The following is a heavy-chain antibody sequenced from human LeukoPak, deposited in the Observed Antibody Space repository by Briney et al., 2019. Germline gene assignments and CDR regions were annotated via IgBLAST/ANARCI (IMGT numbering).Heavy chain of an antibody. CDR1: GFTFSSYA. CDR3: AKDLGRITMIVVVISAFDY. J-gene: IGHJ4*02. D-gene: IGHD3-22*01. V-gene: IGHV3-23*01. Sequence: GGSLRLSCAASGFTFSSYAMSWVRQAPGKGLEWVSAISGSGGSTYYADSVKGRFTISRDNFKNTLYLQMNSLRAEDTAVYYCAKDLGRITMIVVVISAFDYWGQGTLVTVSS. CDR2: ISGSGGST.